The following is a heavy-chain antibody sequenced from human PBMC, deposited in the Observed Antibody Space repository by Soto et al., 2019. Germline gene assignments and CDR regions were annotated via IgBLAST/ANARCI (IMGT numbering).Heavy chain of an antibody. V-gene: IGHV3-30*03. CDR1: GFTFNNYR. CDR2: ISRDGSSK. J-gene: IGHJ4*02. D-gene: IGHD3-10*01. Sequence: HPGGSLRLSCAASGFTFNNYRMHWVRQAPGKGLEWVAVISRDGSSKYYADSVTGRLTISRDNSKNTLYLQMNSLRAEDTAVYYCARDQGYNYGSDYWGQGTLVTVSS. CDR3: ARDQGYNYGSDY.